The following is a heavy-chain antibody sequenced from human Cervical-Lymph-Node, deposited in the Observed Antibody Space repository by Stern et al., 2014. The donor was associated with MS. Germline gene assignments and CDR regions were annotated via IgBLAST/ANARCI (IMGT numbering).Heavy chain of an antibody. V-gene: IGHV1-18*01. Sequence: VQLVESGAEVKKPGASVKVSCKASGYTFTSYGISWVRQAPGQGLEWMGWISAYNGNTNYAQKLQGRVTMTTDTSTSTAYMELRSLRSDDTAVYYCARRDDYGDYNWCFDLWGRGTLVTVSS. CDR1: GYTFTSYG. CDR2: ISAYNGNT. J-gene: IGHJ2*01. D-gene: IGHD4-17*01. CDR3: ARRDDYGDYNWCFDL.